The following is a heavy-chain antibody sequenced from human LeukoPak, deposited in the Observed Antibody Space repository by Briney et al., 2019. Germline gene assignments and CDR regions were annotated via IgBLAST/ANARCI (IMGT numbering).Heavy chain of an antibody. V-gene: IGHV3-11*03. Sequence: PGGSLRLSCAASGFRFSDEYMSWIRQAPGQGLEWISYISSSGSYTNYADSVRGRFTISRDNAKNSLFQQMNSLRGEDTAVCFCVRSRGTGPGAHFDVWGQGALVSVSS. D-gene: IGHD3/OR15-3a*01. J-gene: IGHJ4*02. CDR1: GFRFSDEY. CDR3: VRSRGTGPGAHFDV. CDR2: ISSSGSYT.